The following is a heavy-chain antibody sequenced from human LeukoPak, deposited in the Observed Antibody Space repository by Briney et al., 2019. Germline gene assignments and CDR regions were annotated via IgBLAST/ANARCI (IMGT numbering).Heavy chain of an antibody. CDR3: ARGMDFDY. Sequence: GGSLRLSCAASGFTFSSYGMSWVRQAPGKGLEWVSAISGSGVNTYYADSVKGRFTISRDNAKNSLYLQMNSLRAEDTAVYYCARGMDFDYWGQGTLVTVSS. D-gene: IGHD5-24*01. J-gene: IGHJ4*02. V-gene: IGHV3-23*01. CDR1: GFTFSSYG. CDR2: ISGSGVNT.